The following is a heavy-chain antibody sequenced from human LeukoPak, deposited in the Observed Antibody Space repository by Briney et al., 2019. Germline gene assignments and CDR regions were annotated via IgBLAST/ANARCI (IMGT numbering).Heavy chain of an antibody. CDR3: ARSSSSYYDTSGYLDY. J-gene: IGHJ4*02. Sequence: PGGSLRLSCAASGFTFSSYSMNWVRLAPGKGLEWVSYISSSTSTIYYADSVKGRFTISRDNAKNSLYLQMNSLRAEDTAVYYCARSSSSYYDTSGYLDYWGQGTLVTVPS. CDR2: ISSSTSTI. V-gene: IGHV3-48*01. D-gene: IGHD3-22*01. CDR1: GFTFSSYS.